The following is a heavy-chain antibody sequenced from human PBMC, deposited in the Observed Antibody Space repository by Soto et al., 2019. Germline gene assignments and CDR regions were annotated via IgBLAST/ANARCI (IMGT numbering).Heavy chain of an antibody. J-gene: IGHJ4*02. Sequence: VQLVQSGAEVKKPGSSVKVSCKASGGTFTSFPFSWVRQAPGQGLEWMGGIIPIFETTNYAQKFRGRLTITADESTTTAYMVLTSLTSEDTAVYFCARESGDYGRPYFDYWGQGTLVTVSS. D-gene: IGHD3-10*01. CDR1: GGTFTSFP. CDR2: IIPIFETT. V-gene: IGHV1-69*01. CDR3: ARESGDYGRPYFDY.